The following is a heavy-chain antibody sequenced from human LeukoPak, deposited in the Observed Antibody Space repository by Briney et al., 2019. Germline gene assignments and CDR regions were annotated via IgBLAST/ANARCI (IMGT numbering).Heavy chain of an antibody. CDR1: GVSISSYY. D-gene: IGHD1-1*01. CDR3: ARGGRRDNVFDY. CDR2: MYYSGST. Sequence: PSETLSLTSTVSGVSISSYYWSLIRQPPGKGLEWMGYMYYSGSTNYTPSLKSRVTISVDTSKNQFSLKLSSVTAADTAVYDCARGGRRDNVFDYWGQGTLVTVSP. V-gene: IGHV4-59*01. J-gene: IGHJ4*02.